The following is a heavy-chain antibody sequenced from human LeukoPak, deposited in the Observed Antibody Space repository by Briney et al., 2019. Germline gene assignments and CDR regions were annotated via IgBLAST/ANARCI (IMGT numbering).Heavy chain of an antibody. D-gene: IGHD2-2*01. J-gene: IGHJ6*02. CDR1: GYTFTGYY. V-gene: IGHV1-2*02. Sequence: GASVKVSCKASGYTFTGYYMHWVRQAPGQGLEWMGWIRLNTVATDIAQKFQGRVTMTRDTSISAAYMELSRLRSDDTAVYYCTRDHCSYINCYEDYYHGMDVWGQGTTVTVSS. CDR2: IRLNTVAT. CDR3: TRDHCSYINCYEDYYHGMDV.